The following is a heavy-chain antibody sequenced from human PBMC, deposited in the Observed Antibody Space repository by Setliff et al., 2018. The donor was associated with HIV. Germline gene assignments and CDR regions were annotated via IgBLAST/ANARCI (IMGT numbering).Heavy chain of an antibody. CDR3: AGDDDKLFDY. V-gene: IGHV4-61*09. CDR1: GGSISSGTYY. J-gene: IGHJ4*02. CDR2: IYSTGNT. Sequence: ASETLSLTCTVSGGSISSGTYYWSWIRQPAGKGLEWIGHIYSTGNTNYNSSLKSRVTMSIETSKNQFSLKLTSVTAADTAVYYCAGDDDKLFDYWGQGALVTVSS. D-gene: IGHD3-22*01.